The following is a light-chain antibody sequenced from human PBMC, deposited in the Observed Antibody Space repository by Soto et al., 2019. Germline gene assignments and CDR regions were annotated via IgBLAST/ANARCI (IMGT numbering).Light chain of an antibody. CDR1: QSVSSN. Sequence: EIVMTQSPATLSVSPGERATLSCRASQSVSSNLAWYQQKPGQAPRLLIHGASTRATGIPARFSGSGSGTEFTLTISSLQSEDFAVYYCQQYESWPRPFGQGTKVEIK. J-gene: IGKJ1*01. CDR2: GAS. CDR3: QQYESWPRP. V-gene: IGKV3-15*01.